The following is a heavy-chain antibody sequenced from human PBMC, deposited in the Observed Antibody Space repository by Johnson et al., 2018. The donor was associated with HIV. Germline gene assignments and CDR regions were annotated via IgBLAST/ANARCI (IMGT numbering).Heavy chain of an antibody. CDR3: ARYRVLLRFGETPLNAFDI. Sequence: VQLVESGGGVVQPGRSLRLSCAASGFTFRSYAMHWVRQAPGKGLEWVALISYDGSHKFYADSVKGRFTISRDHSKNTLYLQMNSLRAKDTAVYYCARYRVLLRFGETPLNAFDISGQGTIVTVSS. CDR1: GFTFRSYA. D-gene: IGHD3-10*01. V-gene: IGHV3-30-3*01. J-gene: IGHJ3*02. CDR2: ISYDGSHK.